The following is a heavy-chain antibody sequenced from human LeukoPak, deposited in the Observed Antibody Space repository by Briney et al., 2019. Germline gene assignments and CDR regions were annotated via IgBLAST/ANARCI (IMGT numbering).Heavy chain of an antibody. D-gene: IGHD5-24*01. V-gene: IGHV1-8*03. Sequence: ASVKVSCKASGYTFTSYDINWVRQAPGQGLEWMGWMNPNSGNTGYAQKFQGRVTITRNTSISTAYMELSSLRSEDTAVYYCARTRTLIDGYYFDYWGQGTLVTVSS. CDR1: GYTFTSYD. CDR2: MNPNSGNT. CDR3: ARTRTLIDGYYFDY. J-gene: IGHJ4*02.